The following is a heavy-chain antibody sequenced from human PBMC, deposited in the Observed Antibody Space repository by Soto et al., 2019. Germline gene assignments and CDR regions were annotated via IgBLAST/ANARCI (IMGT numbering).Heavy chain of an antibody. CDR1: GYTFSTYV. CDR3: ARGSNPYYYDSSGYYSFDY. D-gene: IGHD3-22*01. V-gene: IGHV1-3*01. CDR2: INAGNGNT. J-gene: IGHJ4*02. Sequence: ASVKVSCKASGYTFSTYVMHWVRQAPGQRLEWMGWINAGNGNTKYSQKFQGRVTITRDTSASTAYMELSSLRSEDTAVYYCARGSNPYYYDSSGYYSFDYWGQGTLVTVSS.